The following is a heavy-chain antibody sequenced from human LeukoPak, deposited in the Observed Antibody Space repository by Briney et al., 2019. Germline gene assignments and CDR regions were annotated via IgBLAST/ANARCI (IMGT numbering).Heavy chain of an antibody. D-gene: IGHD1-26*01. J-gene: IGHJ5*02. CDR2: IYYSGST. Sequence: SETLSLTCTVSGGSISSSNFYWGWIRQPPGKGLEWIGSIYYSGSTYYNPSLKSRVTISVDTSKNQFSLKLSSVTAADTAVYYCARGALSEEFDPWGQGTLVTVSS. CDR1: GGSISSSNFY. CDR3: ARGALSEEFDP. V-gene: IGHV4-39*07.